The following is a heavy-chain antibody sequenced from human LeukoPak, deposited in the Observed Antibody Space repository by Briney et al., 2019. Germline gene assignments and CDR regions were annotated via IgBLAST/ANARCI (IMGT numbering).Heavy chain of an antibody. CDR1: GGSFSGYY. CDR3: ARGTSMVRGVPLYYFDY. V-gene: IGHV4-34*01. D-gene: IGHD3-10*01. J-gene: IGHJ4*02. CDR2: INHSGST. Sequence: SETLSRTCAVYGGSFSGYYWSWIRQPPGKGLEWIGEINHSGSTNYNPSLKSRVTISVDTSKNQFSLKLSSVTAADTAVYYCARGTSMVRGVPLYYFDYWGQGTPVTVSS.